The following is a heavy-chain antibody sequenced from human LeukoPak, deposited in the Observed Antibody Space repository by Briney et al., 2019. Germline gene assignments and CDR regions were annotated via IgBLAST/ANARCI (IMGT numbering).Heavy chain of an antibody. J-gene: IGHJ4*02. D-gene: IGHD2-15*01. CDR3: ARASSGGRRIDY. V-gene: IGHV1-46*01. CDR2: INPSGGST. CDR1: GYTFTSYY. Sequence: ASVKVSCKASGYTFTSYYMHWARQAPAQGLERMGIINPSGGSTSYAQKFQGRVTMTRDTSTSTVYMELSSLRSEDTAVYYCARASSGGRRIDYWGQGTLITVSS.